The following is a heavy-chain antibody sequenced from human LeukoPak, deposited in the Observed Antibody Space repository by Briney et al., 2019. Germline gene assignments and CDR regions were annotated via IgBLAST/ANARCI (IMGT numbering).Heavy chain of an antibody. J-gene: IGHJ4*02. CDR3: AKLGRYCSSTSCYYFDY. CDR1: GFTFSSYA. CDR2: ISGSGGST. V-gene: IGHV3-23*01. D-gene: IGHD2-2*01. Sequence: GGSLRLSCAASGFTFSSYAMSWVRQAPGKGLEWVLDISGSGGSTYYADSVKGRFTISRDNSKNTLYLQMNSLRAEDTAVYYCAKLGRYCSSTSCYYFDYWGQGTLVTVSS.